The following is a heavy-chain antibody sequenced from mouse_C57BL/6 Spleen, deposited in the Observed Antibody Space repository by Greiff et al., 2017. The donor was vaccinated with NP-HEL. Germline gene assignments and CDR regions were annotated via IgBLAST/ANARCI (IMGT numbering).Heavy chain of an antibody. V-gene: IGHV1-55*01. D-gene: IGHD2-4*01. CDR1: GYTFTSYW. CDR3: ARHDYDGYYFDY. J-gene: IGHJ2*01. Sequence: HVQLQQPGAELVKPGASVKMSCKASGYTFTSYWITWVKQRPGQGLEWIGDIYPGSGSTNYNEKFKSKATLTVDTSSSTAYMQLSSLTSEDSAVYYCARHDYDGYYFDYWGQGTTLTVSS. CDR2: IYPGSGST.